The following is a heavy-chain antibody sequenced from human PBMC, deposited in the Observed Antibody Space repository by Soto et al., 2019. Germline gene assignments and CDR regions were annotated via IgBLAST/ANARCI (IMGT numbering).Heavy chain of an antibody. D-gene: IGHD2-2*01. CDR1: GFTFSSYG. J-gene: IGHJ4*02. CDR2: IWYDGSNK. Sequence: GGSLRLSCAASGFTFSSYGMHWVRQAPGKGLEWVAVIWYDGSNKYYADSVKGRFTISRDNSKNTLYLQMNSLRAEDTAVYYCARDGSKDIVVVPAAPDYWGQGTLVTVSS. CDR3: ARDGSKDIVVVPAAPDY. V-gene: IGHV3-33*01.